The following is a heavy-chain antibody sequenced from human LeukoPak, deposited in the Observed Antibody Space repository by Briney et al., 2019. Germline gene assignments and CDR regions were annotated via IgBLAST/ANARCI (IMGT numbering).Heavy chain of an antibody. Sequence: PGGSLRLSCAASGFTFSSYSMNWVRQAPGKGLEWVSSISSSSSYIYYADSVKGRFTISRDNSKNTLFLQMNSLRAEDTAVYYCAKEGIAESYYYYMDVWGKGTTVTVSS. D-gene: IGHD6-13*01. CDR3: AKEGIAESYYYYMDV. CDR2: ISSSSSYI. CDR1: GFTFSSYS. V-gene: IGHV3-21*01. J-gene: IGHJ6*03.